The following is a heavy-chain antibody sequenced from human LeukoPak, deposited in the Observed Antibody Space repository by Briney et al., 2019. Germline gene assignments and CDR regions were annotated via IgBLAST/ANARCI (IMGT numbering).Heavy chain of an antibody. D-gene: IGHD3-10*01. J-gene: IGHJ4*02. CDR2: INFSGIT. CDR1: GGSISRNY. V-gene: IGHV4-59*08. CDR3: ARYYYGSGSYQFDY. Sequence: SETLSLTCTVSGGSISRNYWSWIRQPPGKGLEWIGYINFSGITDQNPSLKSRVTISVDTSKNQFSLKLSSVTAADTAIYYCARYYYGSGSYQFDYWGQGTLVTVSS.